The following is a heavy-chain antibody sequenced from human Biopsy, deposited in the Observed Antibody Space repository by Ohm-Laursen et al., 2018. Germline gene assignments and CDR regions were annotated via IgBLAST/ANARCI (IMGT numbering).Heavy chain of an antibody. CDR1: GGTFSTTA. CDR2: ITPIFDTA. V-gene: IGHV1-69*06. D-gene: IGHD2-15*01. J-gene: IGHJ4*02. CDR3: ARGRTLGDCSGSSCYSGDN. Sequence: SSVKVSCKASGGTFSTTAISSVRQAPGQGLEWMGGITPIFDTANYAQKFQGRVTITADRSASTAYMELSSLTSADTAVDYCARGRTLGDCSGSSCYSGDNWGQGTLVTVSS.